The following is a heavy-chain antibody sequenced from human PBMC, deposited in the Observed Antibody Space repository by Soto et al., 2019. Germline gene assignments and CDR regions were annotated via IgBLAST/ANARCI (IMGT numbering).Heavy chain of an antibody. CDR2: IYYSGNT. D-gene: IGHD3-3*01. CDR1: GGSISSGGYY. V-gene: IGHV4-31*03. CDR3: SREIPYYDFWSGYYTKGGWFDP. Sequence: QVQLQESGPGLVKPSQTLSLTCTVSGGSISSGGYYWSWIRQHPGKGLEWIGYIYYSGNTYYNPSLKSRVTITVDTSKNPFSLKLNSVTAADTAVYYCSREIPYYDFWSGYYTKGGWFDPWGQGTLVTVSS. J-gene: IGHJ5*02.